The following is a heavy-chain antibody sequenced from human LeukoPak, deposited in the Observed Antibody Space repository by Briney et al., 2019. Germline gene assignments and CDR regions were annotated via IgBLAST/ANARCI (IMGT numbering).Heavy chain of an antibody. Sequence: SVKVSRKASGGTFSSYAISWVRQAPGQGLEWMGRIIPILGIANYAQKFQGRVTITADKSTSTAYMELSSLRSEDTAVYYCAAGDTAMVTLAFDIWGQGTMVTVSS. V-gene: IGHV1-69*04. J-gene: IGHJ3*02. D-gene: IGHD5-18*01. CDR2: IIPILGIA. CDR3: AAGDTAMVTLAFDI. CDR1: GGTFSSYA.